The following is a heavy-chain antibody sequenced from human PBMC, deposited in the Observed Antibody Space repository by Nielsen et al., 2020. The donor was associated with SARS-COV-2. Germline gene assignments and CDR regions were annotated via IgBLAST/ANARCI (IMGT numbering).Heavy chain of an antibody. CDR1: GGSVSSGSYY. CDR2: IYYSGST. Sequence: SETLSLTCTVSGGSVSSGSYYWSWIRQPPGKGLEWIGYIYYSGSTNYNPSLKSRVTISVDTSKNQFSLKLSSVTAADTAVYYCASRRDGYPPGDYWGQGTLVTVSS. CDR3: ASRRDGYPPGDY. J-gene: IGHJ4*02. D-gene: IGHD5-24*01. V-gene: IGHV4-61*01.